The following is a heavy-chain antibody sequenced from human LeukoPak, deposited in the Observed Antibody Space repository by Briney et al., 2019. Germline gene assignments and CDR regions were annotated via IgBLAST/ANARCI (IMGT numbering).Heavy chain of an antibody. Sequence: GGSLRLSYAASGFTFSSYGMHWVRQAPGKGLEGVAFIRYDGSNKYYADSVKGRFTISRDNSKNTLYLQMNSLRAEDTAVYYCAKDPYVSRVDACDIWGQGTMVTVSS. CDR2: IRYDGSNK. J-gene: IGHJ3*02. V-gene: IGHV3-30*02. CDR3: AKDPYVSRVDACDI. CDR1: GFTFSSYG. D-gene: IGHD3-16*01.